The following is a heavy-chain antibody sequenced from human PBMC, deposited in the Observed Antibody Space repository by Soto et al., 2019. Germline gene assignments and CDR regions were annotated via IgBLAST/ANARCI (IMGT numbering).Heavy chain of an antibody. J-gene: IGHJ6*02. CDR1: GGSISSDSFY. CDR3: ARNQPQRYCSGGTCRPAYGMDV. D-gene: IGHD2-15*01. V-gene: IGHV4-39*01. CDR2: IYYSGDT. Sequence: PSETLSLTCTVSGGSISSDSFYWAWIRQPPGKGLEWIGIIYYSGDTYYNPSLAGRLTMSVDTSNQFSLTLRSVTAAGTALYYCARNQPQRYCSGGTCRPAYGMDVWGQGTMVTVSS.